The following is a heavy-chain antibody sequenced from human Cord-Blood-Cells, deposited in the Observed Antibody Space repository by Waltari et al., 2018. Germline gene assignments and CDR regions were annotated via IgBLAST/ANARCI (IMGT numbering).Heavy chain of an antibody. CDR3: ARRGRGDYAFDI. V-gene: IGHV4-39*01. CDR2: IYYSGST. J-gene: IGHJ3*02. Sequence: QLQLQESGPGLVKPSETLSLTCTVSGGSISSSSYYWGWIRQPPGKGLEWIGSIYYSGSTYYNPSLKSRVTISVDTSKNQFSLKLSSVTAADTAVYYCARRGRGDYAFDIWGQGTMVTVSS. CDR1: GGSISSSSYY. D-gene: IGHD2-21*02.